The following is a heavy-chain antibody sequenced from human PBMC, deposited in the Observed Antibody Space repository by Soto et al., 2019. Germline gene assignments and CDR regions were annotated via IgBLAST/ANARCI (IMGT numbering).Heavy chain of an antibody. D-gene: IGHD3-10*01. CDR2: IIPILGIA. CDR3: ARGRTSYYGSGSYYKRHFDY. J-gene: IGHJ4*02. Sequence: QVQLVQSGAEVKKPGSSVKVSCKASGGTFSSYTISWVRQAPGQGLEWMGRIIPILGIANYAQQFQGRVTITADKSTSTAYMELSSLRSEDTAVYYCARGRTSYYGSGSYYKRHFDYCGQGTLVTVSS. V-gene: IGHV1-69*02. CDR1: GGTFSSYT.